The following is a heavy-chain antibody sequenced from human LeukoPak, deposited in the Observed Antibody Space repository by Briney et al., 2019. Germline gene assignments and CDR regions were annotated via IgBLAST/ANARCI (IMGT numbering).Heavy chain of an antibody. Sequence: ASVKVSCKASGGTFSSYAISWVRQAPGQGLEWMGGIIPILGTANYAQKFQGRVTITADESTSTAYTELSSLRSEDTAVYYCAREGAHIQAIDYWGQGTLVTVSS. V-gene: IGHV1-69*13. D-gene: IGHD2-21*01. CDR3: AREGAHIQAIDY. CDR2: IIPILGTA. CDR1: GGTFSSYA. J-gene: IGHJ4*02.